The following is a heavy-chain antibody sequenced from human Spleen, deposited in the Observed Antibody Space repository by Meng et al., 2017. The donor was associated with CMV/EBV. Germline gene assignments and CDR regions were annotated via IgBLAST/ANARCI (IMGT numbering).Heavy chain of an antibody. Sequence: CTVSGGSISSGGYYWSWIRQHPGKGLEWIGYIYYSGSTYYNPSLKSRVTISVDTSKNQFSLKLSSVTAADTAVYYCARFDTRNWFDPRGQGTLVTVSS. CDR2: IYYSGST. CDR3: ARFDTRNWFDP. CDR1: GGSISSGGYY. J-gene: IGHJ5*02. V-gene: IGHV4-31*03. D-gene: IGHD3-10*01.